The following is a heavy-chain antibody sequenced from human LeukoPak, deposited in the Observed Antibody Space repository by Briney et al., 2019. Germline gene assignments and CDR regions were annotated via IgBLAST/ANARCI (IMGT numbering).Heavy chain of an antibody. J-gene: IGHJ4*02. Sequence: PGGSLRLSCAASGFTFSTSSMNWVRQVPGKGLEWVSSISSASTFIHYANSVKGRFTISRDNANKSVYLQMNSLRAEDTAVYYCARDDCSSTSCYTVDYWGQGILVTVSS. D-gene: IGHD2-2*02. V-gene: IGHV3-21*01. CDR3: ARDDCSSTSCYTVDY. CDR2: ISSASTFI. CDR1: GFTFSTSS.